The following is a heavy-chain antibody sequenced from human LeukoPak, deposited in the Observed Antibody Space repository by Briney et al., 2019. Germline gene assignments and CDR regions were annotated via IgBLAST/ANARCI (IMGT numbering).Heavy chain of an antibody. V-gene: IGHV4-34*01. CDR1: GGSFSGYY. Sequence: SETLSLTCAVYGGSFSGYYWNWIRQSPGKGLEWIGEINDSGSTIHNPSLKNRVIVSVDTYKNQVSLKVTSLTAADTAVYYCARTLGKGGWDFFDYWGEGTGVSVFS. J-gene: IGHJ4*02. CDR3: ARTLGKGGWDFFDY. D-gene: IGHD6-19*01. CDR2: INDSGST.